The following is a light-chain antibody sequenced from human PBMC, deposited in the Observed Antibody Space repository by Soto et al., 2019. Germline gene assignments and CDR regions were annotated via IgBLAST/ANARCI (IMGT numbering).Light chain of an antibody. V-gene: IGLV2-8*01. CDR2: EVS. J-gene: IGLJ1*01. CDR1: SSDVSAYNY. CDR3: SSYAGSDVFV. Sequence: LTQPPSASGSPGQSVAISCTGTSSDVSAYNYVAWYQQHPGKVPKLMIYEVSKRPSGVPDRFSGSKSGNTASLTVSGLQADDEADYYCSSYAGSDVFVFGTGTKVTVL.